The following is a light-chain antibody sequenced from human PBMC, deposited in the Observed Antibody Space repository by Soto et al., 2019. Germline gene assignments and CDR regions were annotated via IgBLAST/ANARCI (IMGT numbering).Light chain of an antibody. CDR1: QSVSSF. V-gene: IGKV3-11*01. J-gene: IGKJ4*01. CDR3: QQRINWLT. CDR2: DAS. Sequence: EIVLTQSPATLSLSPGERATLSCRASQSVSSFLAWYQQKPGQAPRLLFYDASNRATGIPARFSGSGSGTDFTLTISSLEPEDFAVYYCQQRINWLTFGGGTKVEIK.